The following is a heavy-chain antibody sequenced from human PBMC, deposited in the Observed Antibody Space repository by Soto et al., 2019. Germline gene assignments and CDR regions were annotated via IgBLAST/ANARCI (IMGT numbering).Heavy chain of an antibody. D-gene: IGHD5-18*01. CDR3: ARERRYSYGTYNWFDP. CDR1: GGTFSSYA. J-gene: IGHJ5*02. V-gene: IGHV1-69*06. Sequence: ASVKVSCKASGGTFSSYAISWVRQAPGQGLEWMGGIIPIFGTANYAQKFQGRVTITADKSTSTAYMELSSLRSEDTAVYYCARERRYSYGTYNWFDPWGQGTLVTVSS. CDR2: IIPIFGTA.